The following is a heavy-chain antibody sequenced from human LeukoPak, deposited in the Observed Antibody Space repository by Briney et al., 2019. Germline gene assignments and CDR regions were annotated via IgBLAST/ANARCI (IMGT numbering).Heavy chain of an antibody. CDR2: INHSGST. D-gene: IGHD4-17*01. Sequence: SETLTLTCAVYGGSFSGYYWSWIRQPPGKGLEWIGEINHSGSTNYNPSLKSRVTISVDTSKNQFSLKLSSVTAADTAVYYCARHGFYCDSARRKFDPWGQGTLVTVSS. J-gene: IGHJ5*02. V-gene: IGHV4-34*01. CDR1: GGSFSGYY. CDR3: ARHGFYCDSARRKFDP.